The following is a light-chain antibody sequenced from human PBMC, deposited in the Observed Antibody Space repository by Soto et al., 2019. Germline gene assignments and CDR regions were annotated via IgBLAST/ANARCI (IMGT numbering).Light chain of an antibody. CDR3: VLYMGSGIWA. V-gene: IGLV8-61*01. Sequence: QTVVTQEPSFSVSLGGTVTLTCGLNSGSVSTSYYPSWYQQTPGQAPRTLIYSTNSRSSGVPDRFSGSIVGNTAALTITGAQADDECDYYCVLYMGSGIWAFGGGTKVTVL. CDR1: SGSVSTSYY. CDR2: STN. J-gene: IGLJ3*02.